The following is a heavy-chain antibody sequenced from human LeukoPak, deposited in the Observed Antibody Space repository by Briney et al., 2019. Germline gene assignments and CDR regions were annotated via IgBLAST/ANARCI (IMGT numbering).Heavy chain of an antibody. J-gene: IGHJ4*02. CDR3: ARERGGSGNYSYFDF. D-gene: IGHD3-10*01. CDR2: IFQSGST. Sequence: PSQTLSLTCAVSGGSISSGAYSWNWIRKPPGKGLEWIGYIFQSGSTYYNPSLKSRVTVSVDRSGNQFSLKLTSVTTADTAVYYCARERGGSGNYSYFDFWGQGTLATVSS. CDR1: GGSISSGAYS. V-gene: IGHV4-30-2*01.